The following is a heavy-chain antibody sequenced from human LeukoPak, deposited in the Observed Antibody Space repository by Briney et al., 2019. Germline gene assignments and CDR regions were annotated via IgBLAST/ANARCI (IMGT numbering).Heavy chain of an antibody. CDR2: IYYSGST. CDR1: GGSISSSSYY. D-gene: IGHD3-16*02. CDR3: ATTDYVWGSYRR. V-gene: IGHV4-39*01. J-gene: IGHJ4*02. Sequence: SETLSLTCTVPGGSISSSSYYWGWIRQPPGKGPEWIGSIYYSGSTYYNPSLKSRVTISVDTSKNQFSLKLSSVTAADTAVYYCATTDYVWGSYRRWGQGTLVTVSS.